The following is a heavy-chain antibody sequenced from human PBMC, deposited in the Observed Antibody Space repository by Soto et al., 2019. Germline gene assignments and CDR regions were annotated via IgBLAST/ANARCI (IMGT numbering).Heavy chain of an antibody. CDR1: GASIRTVGYY. J-gene: IGHJ4*02. V-gene: IGHV4-31*03. Sequence: SETLSLTCTVSGASIRTVGYYWTWIRQRPGKGLEWIAYIFYTGSAYYNPSLESRLSISIDRSKNQFSLELRSVSVADTAVYYCARDRKDYPDIWGKGPRVTVSS. CDR3: ARDRKDYPDI. D-gene: IGHD4-17*01. CDR2: IFYTGSA.